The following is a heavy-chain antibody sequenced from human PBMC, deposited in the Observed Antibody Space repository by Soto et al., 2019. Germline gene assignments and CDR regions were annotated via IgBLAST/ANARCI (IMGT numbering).Heavy chain of an antibody. D-gene: IGHD2-15*01. V-gene: IGHV1-46*01. CDR1: GYTFTKFH. CDR2: IAASGGST. J-gene: IGHJ4*02. Sequence: ASVKVSCKASGYTFTKFHLHWVRLAPGQGLEWMGRIAASGGSTSYAQKLQGRVTTTSDTSTSTAYMELRSLRSDDTAVYYCARDDCSGGSCYLDYWGQGTLVTVSS. CDR3: ARDDCSGGSCYLDY.